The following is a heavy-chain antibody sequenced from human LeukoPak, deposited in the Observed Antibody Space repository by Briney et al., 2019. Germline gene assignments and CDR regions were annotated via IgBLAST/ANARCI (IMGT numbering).Heavy chain of an antibody. J-gene: IGHJ4*02. CDR1: GFTVSSNY. CDR2: IYSGGST. Sequence: GGSLRLSCAASGFTVSSNYMSWVRQAPGKGLEWVSVIYSGGSTYYADSVKGRFTISRDNSKNTLYLQMNSLRAEDTAVYYCARASPGGYSYGRFFDYWGQGTLVTVSS. D-gene: IGHD5-18*01. CDR3: ARASPGGYSYGRFFDY. V-gene: IGHV3-53*01.